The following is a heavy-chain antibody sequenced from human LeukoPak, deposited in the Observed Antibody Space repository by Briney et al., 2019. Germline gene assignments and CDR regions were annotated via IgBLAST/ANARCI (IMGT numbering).Heavy chain of an antibody. V-gene: IGHV3-30*18. CDR1: GLTFSSYG. D-gene: IGHD5-12*01. J-gene: IGHJ4*02. Sequence: PGRSLRLSCAASGLTFSSYGMHWVRQAPGKGLEWVAGIYYDGSKKYYADSVKGRFTISRANSKNTLYLQMNSLRAEDTAVYYCAKGEYSGYDYFDYWGQGTLVTVSS. CDR3: AKGEYSGYDYFDY. CDR2: IYYDGSKK.